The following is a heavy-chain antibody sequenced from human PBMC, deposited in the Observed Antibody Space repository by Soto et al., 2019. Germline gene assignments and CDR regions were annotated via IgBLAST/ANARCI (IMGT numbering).Heavy chain of an antibody. J-gene: IGHJ4*02. D-gene: IGHD4-17*01. V-gene: IGHV2-26*01. CDR3: AGDNYGDYGGEFDY. Sequence: QVTLKESGPVLVKPTETLTLTCTVSGFSLSNARMGVSWIRQPPGKALEWLAHIFSNDEKSYSTSLKSRLTISKDTSKRQVVLTMTNMDPVVTATYYCAGDNYGDYGGEFDYWGQGTLVTVSS. CDR1: GFSLSNARMG. CDR2: IFSNDEK.